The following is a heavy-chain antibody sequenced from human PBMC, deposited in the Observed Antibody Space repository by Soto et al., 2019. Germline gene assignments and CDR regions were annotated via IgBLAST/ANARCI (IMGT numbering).Heavy chain of an antibody. Sequence: GGSGKGSRQGSGYTLPTFVFHFGGPAPRQKTEWMGWINPASGHTKYSKKFQDRVTITRDTSASTGYMELSSLRSEDTAVYYCGRSVVGATGEILYNAMDVWGQGTTVTVSS. CDR2: INPASGHT. CDR1: GYTLPTFV. J-gene: IGHJ6*02. CDR3: GRSVVGATGEILYNAMDV. D-gene: IGHD1-26*01. V-gene: IGHV1-3*01.